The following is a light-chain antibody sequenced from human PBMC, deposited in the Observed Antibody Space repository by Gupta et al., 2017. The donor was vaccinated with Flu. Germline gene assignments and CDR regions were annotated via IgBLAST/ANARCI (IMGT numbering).Light chain of an antibody. CDR3: LQCDSTPNS. Sequence: DIQMTQSPSSLSASVGDRVTITCRASQSINKYLNWYQQKPGKAPKLLITAASTVQGGIPSRFSGSGSGSDFTLTISSLQPEDSAAYYCLQCDSTPNSFGGGTKLELK. V-gene: IGKV1-39*01. CDR2: AAS. CDR1: QSINKY. J-gene: IGKJ4*01.